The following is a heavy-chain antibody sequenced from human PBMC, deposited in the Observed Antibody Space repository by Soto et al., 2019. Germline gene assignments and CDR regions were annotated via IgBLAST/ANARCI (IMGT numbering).Heavy chain of an antibody. Sequence: GESLKISCKGSGFSFTSYWIGWVRQMPGKGLEWMGIISPIDSDTRYSPSFQGQVTISADKSLRTAYLQWTSLKASDTALYYCARTRSFTLGFYYDGMDVWGQGTTVTVSS. J-gene: IGHJ6*02. CDR3: ARTRSFTLGFYYDGMDV. V-gene: IGHV5-51*01. D-gene: IGHD6-6*01. CDR1: GFSFTSYW. CDR2: ISPIDSDT.